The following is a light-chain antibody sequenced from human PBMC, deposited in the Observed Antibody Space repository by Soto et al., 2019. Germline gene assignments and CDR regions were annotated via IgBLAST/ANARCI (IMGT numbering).Light chain of an antibody. CDR1: QTLRTW. Sequence: DIQMTQSPSTLSASVGDRVTITCRASQTLRTWLAWYQQKPGKAPKLLIYDVSILQSGVPSRFSGSGSGTEFTLTISILQPDDFATYYCQQYNGYPLTFGGGTKVDFK. V-gene: IGKV1-5*01. CDR3: QQYNGYPLT. CDR2: DVS. J-gene: IGKJ4*01.